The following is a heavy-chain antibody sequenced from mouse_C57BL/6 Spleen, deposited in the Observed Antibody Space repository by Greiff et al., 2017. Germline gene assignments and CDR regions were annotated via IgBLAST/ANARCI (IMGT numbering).Heavy chain of an antibody. CDR2: ISSGGSYT. V-gene: IGHV5-6*01. D-gene: IGHD2-4*01. CDR3: ARHDEYDGGAWFAY. Sequence: EVQLVESGGDLVKPGGSLKLSCAASGFTFSSYGMSWVRQTPDKGLEWVASISSGGSYTYYPDSVKGRFTISRDNAKNTLYLQMSSLKSENTAMYYCARHDEYDGGAWFAYWGQGTLVTVSA. J-gene: IGHJ3*01. CDR1: GFTFSSYG.